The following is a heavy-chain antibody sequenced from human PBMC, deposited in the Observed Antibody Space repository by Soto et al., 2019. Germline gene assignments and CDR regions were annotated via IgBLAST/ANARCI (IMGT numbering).Heavy chain of an antibody. CDR3: ARGHDILTGYYHFDF. D-gene: IGHD3-9*01. Sequence: ASVKVSCKASGYTFTSYAMHWVRQAPGQRLEWMGWINAGNGNTKYSQKFQGRVTITRDTSASTAYMELSSLRSEDTAVYYCARGHDILTGYYHFDFWGQGTPVTVSS. CDR1: GYTFTSYA. J-gene: IGHJ4*02. V-gene: IGHV1-3*01. CDR2: INAGNGNT.